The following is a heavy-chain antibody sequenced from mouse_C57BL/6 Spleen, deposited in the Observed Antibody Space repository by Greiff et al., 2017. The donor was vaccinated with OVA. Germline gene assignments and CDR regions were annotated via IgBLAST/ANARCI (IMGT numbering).Heavy chain of an antibody. J-gene: IGHJ3*01. CDR3: ARYLTGTGGFAY. Sequence: EVMLVESGGGLVQPGGSLSLSCAASGFTFTDYYMSWVRQPPGKALEWLGFIRNKANGYTTEYSASVKGRFTISRDNSQSILYLQMNALRAEDSATYYCARYLTGTGGFAYWGQGTLVTVSA. CDR1: GFTFTDYY. CDR2: IRNKANGYTT. V-gene: IGHV7-3*01. D-gene: IGHD4-1*01.